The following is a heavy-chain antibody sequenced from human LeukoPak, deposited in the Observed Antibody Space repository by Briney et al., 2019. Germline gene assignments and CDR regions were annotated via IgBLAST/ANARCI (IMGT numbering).Heavy chain of an antibody. CDR2: MNPNSGNT. J-gene: IGHJ4*02. Sequence: GSVKVSCKASGYTFTSYDINWVRQATGQGLEWMGWMNPNSGNTGYAQKFQGRVTITRNTSISTAYMELSSLRSEDTAVYYCARGRYCSGGSCYSGTGLTDWGQGTLVTVSS. CDR3: ARGRYCSGGSCYSGTGLTD. D-gene: IGHD2-15*01. CDR1: GYTFTSYD. V-gene: IGHV1-8*03.